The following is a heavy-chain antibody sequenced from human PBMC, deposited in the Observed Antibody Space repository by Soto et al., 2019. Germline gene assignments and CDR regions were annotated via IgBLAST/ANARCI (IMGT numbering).Heavy chain of an antibody. V-gene: IGHV1-2*02. D-gene: IGHD2-2*01. J-gene: IGHJ6*02. CDR3: AIPGGDIVVVERVRYYYYGMDV. CDR1: GYTFTGYY. Sequence: ASVKVSCKASGYTFTGYYMHWVLQAPGQGLEWMGWINPNSGGTNYAQKFQGRVTMTRDTSISTAYMELSRLRSDDTAVYYCAIPGGDIVVVERVRYYYYGMDVWGQGTTVTVSS. CDR2: INPNSGGT.